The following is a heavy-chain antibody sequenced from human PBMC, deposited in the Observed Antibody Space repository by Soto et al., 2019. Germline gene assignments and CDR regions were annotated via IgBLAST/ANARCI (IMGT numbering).Heavy chain of an antibody. Sequence: QVQLVQSGAEVKKPGSSVKVSCKASGGTFSSYAISWVRQAPGQGLEWMGGIIPIFGTANYAQKFQGRVTITADESTSTAYMELSCLRSEDTAVYYCARDRSSNGWSLGDYYYGMDVWGQGTTVTVSS. J-gene: IGHJ6*02. CDR2: IIPIFGTA. D-gene: IGHD6-19*01. V-gene: IGHV1-69*19. CDR3: ARDRSSNGWSLGDYYYGMDV. CDR1: GGTFSSYA.